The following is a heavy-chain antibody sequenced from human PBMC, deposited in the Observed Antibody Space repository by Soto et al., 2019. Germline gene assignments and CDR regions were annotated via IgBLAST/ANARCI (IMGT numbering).Heavy chain of an antibody. Sequence: QVQLVQSGAEVKKPGASVKVSCKASGYTFTSYAVHWVRQAPGQRLEWMGWINAGNGNTKYSQKFQGRVTITRDTSASTAYMELSSLRSEDTAVNYCPGARRNYYGGNSVGPVYWGQGTLVTVSS. CDR3: PGARRNYYGGNSVGPVY. CDR2: INAGNGNT. D-gene: IGHD4-17*01. V-gene: IGHV1-3*01. J-gene: IGHJ4*02. CDR1: GYTFTSYA.